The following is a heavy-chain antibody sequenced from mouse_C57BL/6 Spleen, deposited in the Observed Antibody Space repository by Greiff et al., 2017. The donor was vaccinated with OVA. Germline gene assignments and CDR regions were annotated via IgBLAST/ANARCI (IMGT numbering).Heavy chain of an antibody. J-gene: IGHJ2*01. CDR3: ARDNYHFDY. CDR1: GYSITSGYY. CDR2: ISYDGSN. D-gene: IGHD2-1*01. V-gene: IGHV3-6*01. Sequence: EVQLKESGPGLVKPSQSLSLTCSVTGYSITSGYYWNWIRQFPGNKLEWMGYISYDGSNNYNPSLKNRISITRDTSKNQFFLKLNSVTTEDTATYYCARDNYHFDYWGQGTTLTVSS.